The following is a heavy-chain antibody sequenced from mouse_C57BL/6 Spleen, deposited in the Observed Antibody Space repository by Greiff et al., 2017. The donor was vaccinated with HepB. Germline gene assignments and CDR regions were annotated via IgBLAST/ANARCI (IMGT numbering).Heavy chain of an antibody. J-gene: IGHJ2*01. Sequence: DVKLVESGGGLVKPGGSLKLSCAASGFTFSDYGMHWVRQAPEKGLEWVAYISSGSSTIYYADTVKGRFTISRDNAKNTLFLQMTSLRSEDTAMYYCARLGYYGSSPYYFDYWGQGTTLTVSS. CDR3: ARLGYYGSSPYYFDY. V-gene: IGHV5-17*01. CDR2: ISSGSSTI. D-gene: IGHD1-1*01. CDR1: GFTFSDYG.